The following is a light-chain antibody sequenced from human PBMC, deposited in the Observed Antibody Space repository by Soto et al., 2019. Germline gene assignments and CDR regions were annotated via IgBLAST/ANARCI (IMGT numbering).Light chain of an antibody. CDR1: QSVTSSY. CDR2: AAS. J-gene: IGKJ3*01. Sequence: EIVLTQSPGTLSLSPGERATLSCRASQSVTSSYLAWYQQKPGQAPRLLIYAASSRATGIPDRFSGSGSGTDFTLTISRLEPEDFAVYYCQLYGRLITFGPGTKVDIK. V-gene: IGKV3-20*01. CDR3: QLYGRLIT.